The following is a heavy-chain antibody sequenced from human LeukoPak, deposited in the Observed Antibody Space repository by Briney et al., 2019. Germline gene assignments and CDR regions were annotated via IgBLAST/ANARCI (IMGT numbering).Heavy chain of an antibody. V-gene: IGHV4-39*07. CDR1: GGSISSSSYY. Sequence: SETLSLTCTVSGGSISSSSYYWGWIRQPPGKGLEWIGSIYYSGSTYYNPSLKSRVTISVDTSKNQFSLKLSSVTAADTAVYYCARGGPRGDIVVVPAAMLPDYWGQGTLVTVSS. J-gene: IGHJ4*02. CDR2: IYYSGST. CDR3: ARGGPRGDIVVVPAAMLPDY. D-gene: IGHD2-2*01.